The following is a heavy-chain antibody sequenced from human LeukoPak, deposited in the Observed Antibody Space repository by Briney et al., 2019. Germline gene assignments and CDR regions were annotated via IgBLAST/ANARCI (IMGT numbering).Heavy chain of an antibody. D-gene: IGHD5-12*01. J-gene: IGHJ5*02. CDR1: GFTLGNYA. CDR2: ISGSGDRT. Sequence: GGPLRLSCAASGFTLGNYAMGWVRQAPGKGPEWVSIISGSGDRTHYADSVKGRFTISRDNSKNTLYLQMNSLRAEDTAVFYCAKDRYGSGWDYFDPWGQGTLVTVSS. V-gene: IGHV3-23*01. CDR3: AKDRYGSGWDYFDP.